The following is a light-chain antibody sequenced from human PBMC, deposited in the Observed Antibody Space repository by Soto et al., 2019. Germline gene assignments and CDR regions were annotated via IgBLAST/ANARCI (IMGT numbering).Light chain of an antibody. Sequence: QSVLTQPASVSGSPGQSITISCTGTTSDVGGYNYVSWYQHHAGKAPKLLLFEVTNRPSGVSSRFSGSKSGNTASLTISGLQAEDEADYYCCSSASRTTPVVFGGGTKVTVL. CDR3: CSSASRTTPVV. J-gene: IGLJ2*01. CDR2: EVT. CDR1: TSDVGGYNY. V-gene: IGLV2-14*01.